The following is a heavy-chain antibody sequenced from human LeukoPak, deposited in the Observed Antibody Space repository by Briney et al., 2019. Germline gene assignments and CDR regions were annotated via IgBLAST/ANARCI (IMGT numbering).Heavy chain of an antibody. V-gene: IGHV1-18*01. CDR3: ARVDGYPYPS. J-gene: IGHJ4*02. D-gene: IGHD5-24*01. CDR1: GYTFTSEG. CDR2: ISAYNGNT. Sequence: ASVKVSCKASGYTFTSEGISWVRQAPGQGLEWMGWISAYNGNTNYAQKFQGRVTITADKSTSTAYMELSSLRSEDTAVYYCARVDGYPYPSWGQGTLVTVSS.